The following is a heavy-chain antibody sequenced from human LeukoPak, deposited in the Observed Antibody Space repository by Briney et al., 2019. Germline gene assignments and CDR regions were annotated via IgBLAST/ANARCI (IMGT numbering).Heavy chain of an antibody. J-gene: IGHJ5*02. Sequence: SETLSLTCAVSGYSISSGYQWAWIRQSPGKGLEWIGSIDHSGSAHYTPSLKSRVTVSVETSKNQFSLKMYSVTAADTAVYYCARDPRWLTPDCTSTSCYENYFDPWGQGTLVTVSS. CDR1: GYSISSGYQ. D-gene: IGHD2-2*01. CDR3: ARDPRWLTPDCTSTSCYENYFDP. V-gene: IGHV4-38-2*02. CDR2: IDHSGSA.